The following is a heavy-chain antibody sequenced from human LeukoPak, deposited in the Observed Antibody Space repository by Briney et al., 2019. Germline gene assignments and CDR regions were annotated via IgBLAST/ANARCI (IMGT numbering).Heavy chain of an antibody. V-gene: IGHV4-34*01. CDR1: GGSFSGYY. J-gene: IGHJ4*02. Sequence: SETLSLTCAVYGGSFSGYYWSWIRQPPGKGLEWIGEINHSGSTNYNPSLKSRVTISVDTSKNQFSLKLSSVTAADTAVYYCARLRLESPWGQGTLVTVSS. CDR2: INHSGST. CDR3: ARLRLESP. D-gene: IGHD6-25*01.